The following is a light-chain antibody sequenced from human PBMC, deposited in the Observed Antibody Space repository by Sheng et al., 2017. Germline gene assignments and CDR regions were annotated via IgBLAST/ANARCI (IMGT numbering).Light chain of an antibody. CDR3: SSYTSSSTPPWV. Sequence: QSALTQPPSASGSPGQSVTISCTGTSSDVGGYNYVSWYQQHPGKAPKLMIYEVSKRPSGVPDRFSGSKSGNTASLTISGLQAEDEADYYCSSYTSSSTPPWVFGGGTKLTVL. CDR2: EVS. CDR1: SSDVGGYNY. J-gene: IGLJ3*02. V-gene: IGLV2-8*01.